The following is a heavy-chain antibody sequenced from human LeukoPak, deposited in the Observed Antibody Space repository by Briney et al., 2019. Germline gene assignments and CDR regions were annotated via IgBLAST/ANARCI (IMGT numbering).Heavy chain of an antibody. V-gene: IGHV4-31*03. D-gene: IGHD3-10*01. CDR3: ARDRRFGELINPPYYYYGMDV. Sequence: PSETLSLTCTVSGGSVSSGSYYWSWIRQPPGKGLERIGYIYYSGSTYYNPSLKSRVTISVDTSKNQFSLKLSSVTAADTAVYYCARDRRFGELINPPYYYYGMDVWGQGTTVTVSS. CDR2: IYYSGST. J-gene: IGHJ6*02. CDR1: GGSVSSGSYY.